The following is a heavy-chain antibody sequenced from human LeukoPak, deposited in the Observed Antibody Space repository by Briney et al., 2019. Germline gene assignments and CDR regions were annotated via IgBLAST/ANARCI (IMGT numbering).Heavy chain of an antibody. CDR1: GYTFTSYD. CDR2: XNPNSGNT. D-gene: IGHD3-22*01. J-gene: IGHJ4*02. V-gene: IGHV1-8*01. CDR3: ARGPYYDSSSPYYFDY. Sequence: ASVKVXXXASGYTFTSYDINWVRQATGQGLEXMGWXNPNSGNTGYAQKFQGRVTMTRNTSISTAYMELSSLRSEDTAVYYCARGPYYDSSSPYYFDYWGQGTLVTVSS.